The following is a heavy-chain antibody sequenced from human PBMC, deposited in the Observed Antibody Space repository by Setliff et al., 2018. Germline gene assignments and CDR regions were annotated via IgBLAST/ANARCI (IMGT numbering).Heavy chain of an antibody. CDR2: INPIRGIA. Sequence: ASVKVSCKASGGTFSSYAISWVRQAPGQGLEWMGGINPIRGIANYAQKFQGRVTITADESTSTAYMELSSLRSEDTAVYYCATRGYSSGWYYFDYWGQGTLVTVSS. J-gene: IGHJ4*02. D-gene: IGHD6-19*01. CDR3: ATRGYSSGWYYFDY. CDR1: GGTFSSYA. V-gene: IGHV1-69*10.